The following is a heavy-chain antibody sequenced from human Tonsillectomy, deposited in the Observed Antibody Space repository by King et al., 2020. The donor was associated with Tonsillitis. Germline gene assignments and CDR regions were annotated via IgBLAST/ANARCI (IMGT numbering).Heavy chain of an antibody. J-gene: IGHJ5*02. CDR3: TRDDRVEPTVYNWFDP. D-gene: IGHD1-1*01. CDR2: IKEDRSQK. Sequence: VQLVESGGTLVQPGGSLRLSCAASGFTFSYYWMTWVRQAPGKGLEWVANIKEDRSQKYYVDFVKGRFNISRDNAKNLLYLQKNSLRGEDTAVYYCTRDDRVEPTVYNWFDPWGPGTLVTVSS. CDR1: GFTFSYYW. V-gene: IGHV3-7*01.